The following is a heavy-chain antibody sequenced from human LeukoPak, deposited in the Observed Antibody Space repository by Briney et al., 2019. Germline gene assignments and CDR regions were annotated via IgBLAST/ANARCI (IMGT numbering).Heavy chain of an antibody. Sequence: ASVKVSCKVSGYTLTELSMHWVRRAPGKGLEWMGGFDPEDGETIYAQKFQGRVTMTEDTSTDTAYMELSSLRSEDTAVYYCATFVVLAYGDDYWGQGTLVTVSS. CDR2: FDPEDGET. CDR3: ATFVVLAYGDDY. D-gene: IGHD4-17*01. CDR1: GYTLTELS. J-gene: IGHJ4*02. V-gene: IGHV1-24*01.